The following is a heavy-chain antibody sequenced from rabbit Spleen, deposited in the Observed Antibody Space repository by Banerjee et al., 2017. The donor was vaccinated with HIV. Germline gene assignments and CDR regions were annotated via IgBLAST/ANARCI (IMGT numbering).Heavy chain of an antibody. CDR1: GFSFSSNW. CDR2: IDTNDGDT. J-gene: IGHJ2*01. D-gene: IGHD1-1*01. V-gene: IGHV1S45*01. CDR3: ARNYVNAFDP. Sequence: LEESGGGLVKPGGTPTLTCTVSGFSFSSNWICWVRQAPGKGMEWIACIDTNDGDTDYANWPKGRFTISKTPSTTVTLQMTSLTAADTATYFCARNYVNAFDPWGPGTLVTVS.